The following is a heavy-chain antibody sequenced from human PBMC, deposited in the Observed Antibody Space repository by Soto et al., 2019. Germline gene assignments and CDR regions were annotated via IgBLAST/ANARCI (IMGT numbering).Heavy chain of an antibody. CDR1: GFTVSSNY. J-gene: IGHJ3*02. D-gene: IGHD3-3*02. CDR3: ARSPSISSDAFDI. V-gene: IGHV3-66*01. CDR2: TYSGGST. Sequence: GESLKISCAASGFTVSSNYMSWVRQAPGKGLEWVSVTYSGGSTYYADSVKGRFTISRDNSKNTLYLQMNSLRAEDTAVYYCARSPSISSDAFDIWGQGTMVTVSS.